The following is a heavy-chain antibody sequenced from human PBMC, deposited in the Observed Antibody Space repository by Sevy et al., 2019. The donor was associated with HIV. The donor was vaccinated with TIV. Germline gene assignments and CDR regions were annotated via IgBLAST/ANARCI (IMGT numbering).Heavy chain of an antibody. J-gene: IGHJ6*02. V-gene: IGHV1-18*01. CDR3: ARDIVVVPAANGDYYYYGMDV. CDR2: ISAYNGNT. D-gene: IGHD2-2*01. Sequence: ASVKVSCKASGYTFTSYGISWVRQAPGQGLEWMGWISAYNGNTNYAQKLQGRVTMTTDTSTSTAYMEQRSLRSDDTAVYYCARDIVVVPAANGDYYYYGMDVWGQGTTVTVSS. CDR1: GYTFTSYG.